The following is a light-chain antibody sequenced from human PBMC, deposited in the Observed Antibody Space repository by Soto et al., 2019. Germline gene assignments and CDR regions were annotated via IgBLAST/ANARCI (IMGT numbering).Light chain of an antibody. J-gene: IGKJ1*01. V-gene: IGKV2-30*02. Sequence: DVVMTQSPLSLPVTLGQPASISCRSSQSLIHSDGNTYLNWFQQRPGQSPRRLIYQVSDRDSGGPDRFSGSGSGTDFTRKISRVEAEDVGVYYCMQGTHWPWTFGQGTEVDIK. CDR3: MQGTHWPWT. CDR2: QVS. CDR1: QSLIHSDGNTY.